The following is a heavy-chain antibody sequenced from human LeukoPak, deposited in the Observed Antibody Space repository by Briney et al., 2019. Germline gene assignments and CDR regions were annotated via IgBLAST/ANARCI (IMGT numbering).Heavy chain of an antibody. CDR3: AKDGDFWNHRYRWFDP. CDR1: GFTFSSYA. CDR2: ISDSGGTT. V-gene: IGHV3-23*01. D-gene: IGHD3-3*01. J-gene: IGHJ5*02. Sequence: GGSLRLSCAASGFTFSSYAVSWVRQAPGKGLEWVSSISDSGGTTYYADSVKGRFTISRDNSKNTLFLQMNSLRAEDSAVYYCAKDGDFWNHRYRWFDPWGQGTLVTVSS.